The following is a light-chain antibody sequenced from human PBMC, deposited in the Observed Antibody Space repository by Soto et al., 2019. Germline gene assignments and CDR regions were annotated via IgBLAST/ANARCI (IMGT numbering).Light chain of an antibody. V-gene: IGLV1-40*01. Sequence: QSVLTQPPPVFGGPGEGGTIPRPGGNSNIGSGHNVHWYQQLPGKAPKLLIYGNANRPSGVPDRFSGSKSGTSASLAITGLQAEDEADYYCQSYDTNLRGVFGTGTKVTVL. CDR1: NSNIGSGHN. J-gene: IGLJ1*01. CDR3: QSYDTNLRGV. CDR2: GNA.